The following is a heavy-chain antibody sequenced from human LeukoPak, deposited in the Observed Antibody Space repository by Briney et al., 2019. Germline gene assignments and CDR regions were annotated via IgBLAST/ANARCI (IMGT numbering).Heavy chain of an antibody. CDR2: INPNSGGI. D-gene: IGHD5-24*01. CDR1: GYTFTGYY. CDR3: ARNQEMATIGY. V-gene: IGHV1-2*02. J-gene: IGHJ4*02. Sequence: GASVKVSCKASGYTFTGYYMHWMRQAPGQGLEWMGWINPNSGGINYAQKFQGRVTMTRDTSISTAYMELSRLRSDDTAVYYCARNQEMATIGYWGQGTLVTVSS.